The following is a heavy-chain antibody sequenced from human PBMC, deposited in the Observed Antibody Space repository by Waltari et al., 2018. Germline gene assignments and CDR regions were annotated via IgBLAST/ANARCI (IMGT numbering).Heavy chain of an antibody. CDR2: IRYDETNE. D-gene: IGHD2-21*01. Sequence: QVQLVESGGGVVQPGGSLRLSCAASGFAFSDFNMHWVRKAPGKGLEWCAFIRYDETNEYYVDSVQGRFTISRDNSKNTLYLQMNSLRAEDTAVYFCAKGIYDYGAYWGRGTLVTVSS. J-gene: IGHJ4*02. CDR1: GFAFSDFN. CDR3: AKGIYDYGAY. V-gene: IGHV3-30*02.